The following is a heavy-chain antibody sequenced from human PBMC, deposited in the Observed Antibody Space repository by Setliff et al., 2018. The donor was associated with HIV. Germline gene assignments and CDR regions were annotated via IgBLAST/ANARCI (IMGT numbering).Heavy chain of an antibody. D-gene: IGHD3-22*01. CDR3: ARDSSGSIDAFDI. J-gene: IGHJ3*02. Sequence: SETLSLTCTVSGGSISSDDHYWSWIRQPPGKGLEWIGYIYHTGATYYKSSLESRLTISVDTSKNQFSLKLNSVTAADTAVYYCARDSSGSIDAFDIWGQGTMVTVSS. V-gene: IGHV4-30-4*01. CDR1: GGSISSDDHY. CDR2: IYHTGAT.